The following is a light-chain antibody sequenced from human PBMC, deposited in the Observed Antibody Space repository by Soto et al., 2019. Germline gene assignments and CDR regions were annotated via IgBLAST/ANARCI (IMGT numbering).Light chain of an antibody. V-gene: IGKV1-39*01. CDR1: QGINTF. Sequence: DIQMTQSPSSLSASVGDRVTITCRASQGINTFLAWYQQKPGKAPKLLIYAASTLQSGVPSRFSGSGSGADFTLTISSLQPEDVATYYCQQNYITPITFGQGTRLEIK. CDR2: AAS. J-gene: IGKJ5*01. CDR3: QQNYITPIT.